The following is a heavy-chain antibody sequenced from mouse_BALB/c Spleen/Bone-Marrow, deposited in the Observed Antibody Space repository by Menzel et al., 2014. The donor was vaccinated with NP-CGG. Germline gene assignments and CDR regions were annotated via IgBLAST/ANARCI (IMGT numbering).Heavy chain of an antibody. Sequence: EVQVVESGPELVKPGASVKISCKASGYSFTGYYMHWVKQSHVKSLEWIGRIYPYSGATDYNQNFKDKASLTVDKSSSTAYMELHSLTSEDSAVYYCAKNYKYDGALDYWGQGASLTVSS. D-gene: IGHD2-14*01. V-gene: IGHV1-31*01. CDR1: GYSFTGYY. J-gene: IGHJ4*01. CDR3: AKNYKYDGALDY. CDR2: IYPYSGAT.